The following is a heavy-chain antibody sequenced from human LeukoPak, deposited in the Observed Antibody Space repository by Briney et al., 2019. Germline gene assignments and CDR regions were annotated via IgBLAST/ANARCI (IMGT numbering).Heavy chain of an antibody. CDR3: AKDQGYGDFGCHY. D-gene: IGHD4-17*01. CDR2: IRYDGSNK. J-gene: IGHJ4*02. CDR1: GFTFSSYA. V-gene: IGHV3-30*02. Sequence: GRSLRLSCAASGFTFSSYAMHWVRQAPGKGLEWVAFIRYDGSNKYYADSVKGRFTISRDNSKNTLYLQMNSLRAEDTAVYYCAKDQGYGDFGCHYWGQGTLVTVSS.